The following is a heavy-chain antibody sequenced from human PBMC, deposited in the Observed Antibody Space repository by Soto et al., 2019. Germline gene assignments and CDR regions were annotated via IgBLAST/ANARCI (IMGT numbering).Heavy chain of an antibody. CDR3: ATNRGYDFYYFDY. D-gene: IGHD5-12*01. J-gene: IGHJ4*02. CDR1: GGSFSGYY. CDR2: INHSGGT. Sequence: PSETLSLTCAVYGGSFSGYYWSWFRQPPGKGLEWIGEINHSGGTNYNPSLKSRVTISVDTSKNQFSLKLTSVTAADTAVYYCATNRGYDFYYFDYWGQGALVTVSS. V-gene: IGHV4-34*01.